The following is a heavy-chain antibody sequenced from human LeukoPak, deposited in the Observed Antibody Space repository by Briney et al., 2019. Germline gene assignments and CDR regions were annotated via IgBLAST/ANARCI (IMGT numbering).Heavy chain of an antibody. J-gene: IGHJ4*02. CDR1: GFTFRNYG. CDR2: ISGSGGST. V-gene: IGHV3-23*01. Sequence: GGSLRLSCAASGFTFRNYGMSWVRQAPGKGLEWVSAISGSGGSTYYADSVKGRFTISRDNSKNSLYLQMDSLTAEDTAVYYCAREGESYPDLDYWGQGTLVTVSS. D-gene: IGHD3-10*01. CDR3: AREGESYPDLDY.